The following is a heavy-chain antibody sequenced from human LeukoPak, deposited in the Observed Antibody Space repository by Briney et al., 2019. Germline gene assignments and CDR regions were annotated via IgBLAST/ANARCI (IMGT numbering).Heavy chain of an antibody. J-gene: IGHJ6*03. D-gene: IGHD4-17*01. CDR3: AREGDYGDYSKSFYYMDV. V-gene: IGHV4-4*07. CDR1: GGYIGSYY. Sequence: SETLSLTCTASGGYIGSYYWSWIRQPAGKGLEWIGRIFTSENTDYNPSLKSRVTMSVDMSTSQFSLRLTSVTAADTAVYYCAREGDYGDYSKSFYYMDVRGKGTTVTVSS. CDR2: IFTSENT.